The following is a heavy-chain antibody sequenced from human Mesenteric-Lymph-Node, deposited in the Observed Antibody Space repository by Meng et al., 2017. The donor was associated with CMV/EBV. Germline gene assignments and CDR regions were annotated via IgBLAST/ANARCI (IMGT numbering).Heavy chain of an antibody. J-gene: IGHJ5*02. CDR1: GGSFSGYY. CDR3: ARKGSSWSGGWFDP. D-gene: IGHD6-13*01. V-gene: IGHV4-34*01. Sequence: VYGGSFSGYYWSWIRQPPGKGLEWIGEINHSGSTNYNPSLKSRVTISVDTSKNQFSLKLSSVTAADTAVYYCARKGSSWSGGWFDPWGQGTLVTVSS. CDR2: INHSGST.